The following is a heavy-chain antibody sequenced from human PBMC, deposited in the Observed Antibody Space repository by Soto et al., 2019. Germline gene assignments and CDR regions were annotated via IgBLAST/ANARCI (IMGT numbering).Heavy chain of an antibody. D-gene: IGHD6-19*01. V-gene: IGHV3-23*01. CDR1: GVTFTTNA. J-gene: IGHJ3*01. CDR3: VKEASGWKSRGSFDL. CDR2: ISGDDGSG. Sequence: EVQLLESGGGLVQPGGSLRLSCVASGVTFTTNAMDWVRQAPGKGLEWVSFISGDDGSGNYADSVKGRFTISRDNSKNTLYLQMNSLRAEDTAIYYCVKEASGWKSRGSFDLWGRGTMVPGSS.